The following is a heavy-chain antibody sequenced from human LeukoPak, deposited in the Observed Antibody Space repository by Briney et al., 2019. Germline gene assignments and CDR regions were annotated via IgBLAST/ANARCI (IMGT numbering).Heavy chain of an antibody. CDR2: INPNSGGT. CDR3: ARDSGYGGNSIDY. CDR1: GYTFTGYY. V-gene: IGHV1-2*02. J-gene: IGHJ4*02. Sequence: GASVKVSCKASGYTFTGYYMHWVRQAPGQGLEWMGWINPNSGGTNYAQKFQGRVTMTRDTSISAAYMELSRLRYDDTAVYYCARDSGYGGNSIDYWGQGTLVTASS. D-gene: IGHD4-23*01.